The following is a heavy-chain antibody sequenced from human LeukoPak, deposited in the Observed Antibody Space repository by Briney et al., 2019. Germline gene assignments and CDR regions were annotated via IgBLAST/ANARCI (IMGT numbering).Heavy chain of an antibody. CDR3: ATISSGWAFDY. J-gene: IGHJ4*02. Sequence: GGSLRLSCAASGFTFSSYWMSWVRQAPGKGLEWVANIKQDGNEKYYVDSVKGRFTISRDNAKNSLYLQMNSLRAEDTAVYYCATISSGWAFDYCGQGTLVTVSS. V-gene: IGHV3-7*01. D-gene: IGHD6-19*01. CDR1: GFTFSSYW. CDR2: IKQDGNEK.